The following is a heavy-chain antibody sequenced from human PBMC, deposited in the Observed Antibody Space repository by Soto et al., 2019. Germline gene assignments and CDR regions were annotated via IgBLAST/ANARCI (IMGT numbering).Heavy chain of an antibody. D-gene: IGHD4-17*01. J-gene: IGHJ4*02. CDR2: IKQDGNEK. V-gene: IGHV3-7*01. Sequence: GGSQRLSCAVSGFTFSDYWMSWVRQAPGKGLEWVANIKQDGNEKYYVDSVKGRFTISRDNAKKSLYLQMNSLRDEDTAVYYCAIEWPTVTTIDYWGQGTLVTVSS. CDR1: GFTFSDYW. CDR3: AIEWPTVTTIDY.